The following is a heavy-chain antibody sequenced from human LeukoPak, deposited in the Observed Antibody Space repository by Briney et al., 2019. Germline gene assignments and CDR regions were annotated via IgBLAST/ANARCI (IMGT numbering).Heavy chain of an antibody. CDR1: GFTFNSHG. J-gene: IGHJ5*02. V-gene: IGHV3-23*01. CDR2: ISPSGGIT. D-gene: IGHD3/OR15-3a*01. CDR3: AREPVDYLYCFDP. Sequence: GGSLRLSCGASGFTFNSHGMNWASQAPGKGLEWVSGISPSGGITYYTDFVKGRFTISRDNSKNTVSLQMNSQRGEDTAVYYCAREPVDYLYCFDPWGQGTLVTVSS.